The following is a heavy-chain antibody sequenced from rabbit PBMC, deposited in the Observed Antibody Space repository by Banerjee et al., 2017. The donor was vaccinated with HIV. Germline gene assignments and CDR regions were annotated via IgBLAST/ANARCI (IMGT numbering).Heavy chain of an antibody. V-gene: IGHV1S45*01. J-gene: IGHJ4*01. D-gene: IGHD6-1*01. Sequence: QEQLVESGGDLVQPEGSLTLTCTASGFSFSSSYWICWVRQAPGKGLEWIACIYAGSSGNTYYASWAKGRFTISKTSSTTVTLQMTSLTAADTATYFCARGVYSYDYAGYPYYFNLWGPGTL. CDR2: IYAGSSGNT. CDR1: GFSFSSSYW. CDR3: ARGVYSYDYAGYPYYFNL.